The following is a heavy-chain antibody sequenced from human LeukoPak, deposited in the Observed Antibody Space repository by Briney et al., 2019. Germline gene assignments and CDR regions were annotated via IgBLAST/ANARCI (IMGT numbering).Heavy chain of an antibody. V-gene: IGHV1-2*02. D-gene: IGHD5-12*01. CDR2: LNTHSGGT. CDR3: ARVPSYSGQDHGGDY. Sequence: ASVKVSCKASGYTFTGYYLHWVRQAPGQGLEWMGWLNTHSGGTNYAQNFQGRVTMTRDTSISTAYLELSRLTSDDTAMYYCARVPSYSGQDHGGDYWGQGTLVTVAS. CDR1: GYTFTGYY. J-gene: IGHJ4*02.